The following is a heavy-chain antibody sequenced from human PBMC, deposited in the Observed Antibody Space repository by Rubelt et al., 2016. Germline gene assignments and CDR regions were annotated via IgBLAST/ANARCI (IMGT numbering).Heavy chain of an antibody. CDR3: ARDRANCSGGSCGFDY. Sequence: SGSTYYNPSLKSRVTISVDTSKNQFSLKLSSVTAADTAVYYCARDRANCSGGSCGFDYWGQGTLVTVSS. J-gene: IGHJ4*02. CDR2: SGST. D-gene: IGHD2-15*01. V-gene: IGHV4-39*07.